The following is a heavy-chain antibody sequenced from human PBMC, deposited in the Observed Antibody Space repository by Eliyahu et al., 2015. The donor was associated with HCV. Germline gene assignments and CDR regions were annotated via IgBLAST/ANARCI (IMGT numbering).Heavy chain of an antibody. D-gene: IGHD6-19*01. CDR1: GYTFTGYY. V-gene: IGHV1-2*02. CDR3: ARDLKGPLSSGWYRDYYYYYGMDV. Sequence: QVQLVQSGAEVKKPGASVKVSCKASGYTFTGYYMHWVRQAPGQGLEWMGWINPNSGGTNYAQKFQGRVTMTRDTSISTAYMELSRLRSDDTAVYYCARDLKGPLSSGWYRDYYYYYGMDVWGQGTTVTVSS. CDR2: INPNSGGT. J-gene: IGHJ6*02.